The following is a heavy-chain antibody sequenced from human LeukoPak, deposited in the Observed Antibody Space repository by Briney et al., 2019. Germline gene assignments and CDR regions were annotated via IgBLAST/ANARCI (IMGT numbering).Heavy chain of an antibody. CDR3: AREYYSDSSGSDY. J-gene: IGHJ4*02. D-gene: IGHD3-22*01. CDR1: GFTFSSSG. Sequence: GGSLRLSCAASGFTFSSSGMHWVRQAPGKGLEWVANINQDGSEKYSVDSVKGRFTISRDNAKNSLYLQMNSLRAEDTAVYYCAREYYSDSSGSDYWGQGTLVTVSS. V-gene: IGHV3-7*05. CDR2: INQDGSEK.